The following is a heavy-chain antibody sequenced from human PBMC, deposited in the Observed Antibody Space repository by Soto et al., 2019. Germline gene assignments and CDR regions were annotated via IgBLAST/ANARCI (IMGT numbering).Heavy chain of an antibody. CDR2: IWYDGSNK. CDR3: ARVDIVVVPAAPFGGYYGMDV. CDR1: GFTFSSYG. J-gene: IGHJ6*02. D-gene: IGHD2-2*01. Sequence: QVQLVESGGGVVQPGRSLRLSCAASGFTFSSYGMHWVRQAPGKGLEWVAVIWYDGSNKYYADSVKGRFTISRDNSKNTLYLQMNSLRAEDTAVYYCARVDIVVVPAAPFGGYYGMDVWGQGTTVTVSS. V-gene: IGHV3-33*01.